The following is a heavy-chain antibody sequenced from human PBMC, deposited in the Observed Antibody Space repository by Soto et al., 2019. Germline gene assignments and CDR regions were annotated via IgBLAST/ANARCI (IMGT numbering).Heavy chain of an antibody. J-gene: IGHJ3*02. CDR1: GYTFTSYG. V-gene: IGHV1-18*01. CDR2: ISAYNGNT. D-gene: IGHD6-19*01. Sequence: GASVKVSCKASGYTFTSYGISWVRQAPGQGLEWMGWISAYNGNTNYAQKLQGRVTMTTDTSTSTAYMELRGLRSDDTAVYYCARPIGYSSGWYTYAFDIWGQGTMVTVSS. CDR3: ARPIGYSSGWYTYAFDI.